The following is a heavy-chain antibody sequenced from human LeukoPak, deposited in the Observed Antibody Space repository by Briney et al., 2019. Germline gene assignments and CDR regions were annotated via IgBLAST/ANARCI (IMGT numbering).Heavy chain of an antibody. CDR2: FVPEDGET. J-gene: IGHJ4*02. D-gene: IGHD3-10*01. Sequence: ASVKVSCKLSGDTLTELSMHWVRQSPGKGLEWMGGFVPEDGETIYGQKFQGRVTMTEATSTDTAYMELSSLRSDDTAVYFCATLPRGHLFDSWGQGTLVTVSP. CDR3: ATLPRGHLFDS. CDR1: GDTLTELS. V-gene: IGHV1-24*01.